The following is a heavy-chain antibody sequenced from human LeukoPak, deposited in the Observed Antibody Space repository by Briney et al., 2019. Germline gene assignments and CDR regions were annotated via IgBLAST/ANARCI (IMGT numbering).Heavy chain of an antibody. J-gene: IGHJ4*02. D-gene: IGHD3-22*01. CDR2: IYPGDSDT. CDR1: GYRFTSYW. CDR3: ATQRGYYYDSSGYPYYFDY. V-gene: IGHV5-51*01. Sequence: GESLNISCKGSGYRFTSYWIGWVRQMPGKGLGWMGIIYPGDSDTRYSPSFQGQVTISADKSISTAYLQWSSLKASDTAMYYCATQRGYYYDSSGYPYYFDYWGQGTLVTVSS.